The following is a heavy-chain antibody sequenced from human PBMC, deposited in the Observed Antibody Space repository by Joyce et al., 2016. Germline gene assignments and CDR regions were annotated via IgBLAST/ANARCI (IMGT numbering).Heavy chain of an antibody. CDR1: GDSFSGPSYY. J-gene: IGHJ6*02. D-gene: IGHD3-10*01. CDR2: IYNSETT. Sequence: HLQESGPGLVKPSETLSLTCTISGDSFSGPSYYWSWIRQSPGKGLEWLGFIYNSETTHYTPSLGGRLSSSVGAAKKQFSLRLTSVTSADTAVYYCATSLPSRVGGFQFFGMDVWGQGTTVIVS. CDR3: ATSLPSRVGGFQFFGMDV. V-gene: IGHV4-61*01.